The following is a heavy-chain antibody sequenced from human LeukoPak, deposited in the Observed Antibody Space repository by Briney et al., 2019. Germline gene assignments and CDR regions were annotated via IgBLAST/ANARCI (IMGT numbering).Heavy chain of an antibody. CDR1: GGSISSYY. CDR3: ARLPLLGYGGRGAFDI. D-gene: IGHD4-23*01. Sequence: SETLSLTCTVSGGSISSYYWGWIRQPPGKGLEWIGSIYYSGSTYYNPSLKSRVTISVDTSKNQFSLKLSSVTAADTAVYYCARLPLLGYGGRGAFDIWGQGTMVTVSS. CDR2: IYYSGST. J-gene: IGHJ3*02. V-gene: IGHV4-39*01.